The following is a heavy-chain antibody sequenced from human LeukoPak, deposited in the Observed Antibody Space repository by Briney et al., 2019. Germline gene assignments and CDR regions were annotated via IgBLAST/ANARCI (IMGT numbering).Heavy chain of an antibody. CDR2: INYRGST. D-gene: IGHD1-26*01. Sequence: SETLSLTCTVSGGSISSGDYYWSWIREPPGKGLEWIGYINYRGSTNYNPSLKSRVTISVDTSKNQFSLKLSSVTAADTAVYYCARDSGSSFHVFDIWGQGTMVTVSS. CDR1: GGSISSGDYY. V-gene: IGHV4-61*08. J-gene: IGHJ3*02. CDR3: ARDSGSSFHVFDI.